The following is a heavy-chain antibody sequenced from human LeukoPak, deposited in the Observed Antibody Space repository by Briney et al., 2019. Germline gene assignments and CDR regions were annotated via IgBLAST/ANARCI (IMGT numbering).Heavy chain of an antibody. CDR1: GFTFSDYY. CDR2: ISSSGSTI. V-gene: IGHV3-11*04. Sequence: GGSLRLSCAASGFTFSDYYMSWIRQAPGKGLEWVSYISSSGSTIYYADSVKGRFTLSRDNAKNSLYLQMNSLRAEDTAVYYCAKPGFCTISSCYSYMDVWGKGTTVTVSS. D-gene: IGHD2-2*01. J-gene: IGHJ6*03. CDR3: AKPGFCTISSCYSYMDV.